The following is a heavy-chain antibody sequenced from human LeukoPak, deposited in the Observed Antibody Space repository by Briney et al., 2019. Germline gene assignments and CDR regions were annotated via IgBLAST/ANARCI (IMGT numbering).Heavy chain of an antibody. CDR3: ARDPGFSSFDY. V-gene: IGHV3-7*01. CDR1: GFTFSDYW. Sequence: GGSVRLSCAVSGFTFSDYWVTWVRQTPGKGLEFVANINQDGSVKNYVGSVKGRFTISRDNAKNSLYLQMSSLRVDDTAIYYCARDPGFSSFDYWGQGALVTVSS. J-gene: IGHJ4*02. D-gene: IGHD2-2*01. CDR2: INQDGSVK.